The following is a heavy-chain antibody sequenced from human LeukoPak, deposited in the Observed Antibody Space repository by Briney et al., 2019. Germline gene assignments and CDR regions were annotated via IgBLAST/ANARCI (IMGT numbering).Heavy chain of an antibody. CDR3: AVFIMGFLRDGYFDL. J-gene: IGHJ2*01. CDR2: ISYPGST. V-gene: IGHV4-39*07. Sequence: SETLSLTCTVSGGSISSSNYYWGWIRQPPGKGLECIASISYPGSTYYNPSLRSRVTISVDTSKNQFSLKLSSVTAADTAVYYCAVFIMGFLRDGYFDLWGRGTLVTVSS. D-gene: IGHD3-10*01. CDR1: GGSISSSNYY.